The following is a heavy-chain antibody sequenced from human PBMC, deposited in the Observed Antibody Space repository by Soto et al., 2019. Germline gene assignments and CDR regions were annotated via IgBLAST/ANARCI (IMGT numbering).Heavy chain of an antibody. Sequence: QVQLQQWGAGLLKPSETLSLTCAVYGGSFSGYYWSWIRQPPGKGLEWIGEINHSGSTNYNPSLKSRVTISVDTSKNQFSLKLSSVTAADTAVYYCAVAPDYDDSSGYGRFDYWGQGTLVTVSS. J-gene: IGHJ4*02. CDR3: AVAPDYDDSSGYGRFDY. D-gene: IGHD3-22*01. CDR1: GGSFSGYY. V-gene: IGHV4-34*01. CDR2: INHSGST.